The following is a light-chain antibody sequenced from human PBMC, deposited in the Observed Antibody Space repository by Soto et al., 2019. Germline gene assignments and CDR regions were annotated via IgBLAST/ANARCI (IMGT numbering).Light chain of an antibody. CDR3: CSYAGSYTLGV. CDR1: SSDVGGYDY. CDR2: GVS. J-gene: IGLJ3*02. V-gene: IGLV2-11*01. Sequence: QSALTQPRSVSGSPGQSVTFSCTGTSSDVGGYDYVSWYQHHPGKAPKLMIYGVSKRPSGVPDRFSGSKSGNTASLTISGLQAEDEADYYCCSYAGSYTLGVFGGGTKVTVL.